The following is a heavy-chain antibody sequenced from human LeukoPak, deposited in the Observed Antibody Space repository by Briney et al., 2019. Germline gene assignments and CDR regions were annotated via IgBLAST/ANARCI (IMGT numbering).Heavy chain of an antibody. CDR1: GFTFSSYA. J-gene: IGHJ4*02. D-gene: IGHD1-26*01. Sequence: GGSLRLSCAASGFTFSSYAMSWVRQAPGKGREWVSIIYDGGTTSYEDSVKGRFTISRDNSNNILYLQMSSLRAEDTAVYYCATVAGGTYHFDLWGQGALVTVSS. V-gene: IGHV3-23*03. CDR3: ATVAGGTYHFDL. CDR2: IYDGGTT.